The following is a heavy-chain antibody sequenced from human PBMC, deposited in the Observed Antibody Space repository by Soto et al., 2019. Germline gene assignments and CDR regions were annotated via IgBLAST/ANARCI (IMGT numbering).Heavy chain of an antibody. CDR3: ARRRSDWNWLDP. Sequence: RGESLKISCKASAYSFTNYWITWVRQTPGKGLEWMGRIDPSDSYVNYGPPFQGHVTLSVDKSINTAFLQWNSLDASDTGMYFCARRRSDWNWLDPWGQGTLVTVSS. CDR1: AYSFTNYW. D-gene: IGHD1-1*01. CDR2: IDPSDSYV. J-gene: IGHJ5*02. V-gene: IGHV5-10-1*01.